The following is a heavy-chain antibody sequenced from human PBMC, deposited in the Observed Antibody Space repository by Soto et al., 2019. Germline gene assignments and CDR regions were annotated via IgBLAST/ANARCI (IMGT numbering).Heavy chain of an antibody. Sequence: GGSLRLSCAASGFTFSSYAMSWVRQAPGKGLEWVSAISGSGGSTYYADSVKGRFTISRDNSKNTLYLQMNSLRAEDTAVYYCAKDFSSSWPHSTSSMDVWGQGTTVTVSS. J-gene: IGHJ6*02. CDR2: ISGSGGST. V-gene: IGHV3-23*01. CDR3: AKDFSSSWPHSTSSMDV. D-gene: IGHD6-13*01. CDR1: GFTFSSYA.